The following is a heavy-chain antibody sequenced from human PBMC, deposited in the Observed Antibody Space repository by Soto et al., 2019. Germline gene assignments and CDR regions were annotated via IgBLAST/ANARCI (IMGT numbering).Heavy chain of an antibody. J-gene: IGHJ4*02. D-gene: IGHD6-19*01. Sequence: GASVKVSCKASVYTFTSYAMHWVRQAPGQRLEWMGWINAGNGNTKYSQKFQGRVTITRDTSASTAYMELSSLRSEDTAVYYCARVGSGWENYFDYWGQGTLVTVSS. CDR3: ARVGSGWENYFDY. CDR2: INAGNGNT. V-gene: IGHV1-3*01. CDR1: VYTFTSYA.